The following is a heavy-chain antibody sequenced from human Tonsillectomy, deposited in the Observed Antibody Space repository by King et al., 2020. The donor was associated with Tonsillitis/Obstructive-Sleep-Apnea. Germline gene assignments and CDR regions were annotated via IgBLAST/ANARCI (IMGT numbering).Heavy chain of an antibody. J-gene: IGHJ4*02. CDR1: GASISSTNW. Sequence: VQLQESGPGLVKPSGTLSLTCAVSGASISSTNWWSWVRQPPGKGLEWIGEIYQSGCTNSNPSLQSRVTISIDKSKNQFSLNLTSVTAADTAVYYCARVPSGTTTRSGYWGQGTLVTVSS. CDR2: IYQSGCT. D-gene: IGHD1-7*01. CDR3: ARVPSGTTTRSGY. V-gene: IGHV4-4*02.